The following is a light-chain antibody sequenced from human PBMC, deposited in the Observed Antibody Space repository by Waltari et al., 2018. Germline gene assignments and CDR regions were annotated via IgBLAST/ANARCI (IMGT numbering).Light chain of an antibody. Sequence: DIVMTQSPDSLAVSPGEMATINCKSSKSVLYSSNNKNYLAWYQQKLGQPPKLLFYWASTREFGVPERFSGSGSGTDVTLPISSLQAEDVAVYYCHQYYSTPWTFGQGTKVEIK. CDR2: WAS. J-gene: IGKJ1*01. V-gene: IGKV4-1*01. CDR3: HQYYSTPWT. CDR1: KSVLYSSNNKNY.